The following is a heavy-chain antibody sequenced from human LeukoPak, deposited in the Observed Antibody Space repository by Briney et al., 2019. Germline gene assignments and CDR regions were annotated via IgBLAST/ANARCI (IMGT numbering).Heavy chain of an antibody. V-gene: IGHV3-23*01. D-gene: IGHD6-25*01. CDR1: GFTFSNFA. Sequence: GGSLRLSCAASGFTFSNFAMSWVRQAPGKGLEWVSAISGSGGSTYYADSVKGRFTISRDNSKNTLYLQMNSLRANDTAVYYCAKNLGGFYYYYMDVWGKGTTVTVSS. CDR3: AKNLGGFYYYYMDV. CDR2: ISGSGGST. J-gene: IGHJ6*03.